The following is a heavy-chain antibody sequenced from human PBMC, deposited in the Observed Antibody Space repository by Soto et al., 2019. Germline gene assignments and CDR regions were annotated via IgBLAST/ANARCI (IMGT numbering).Heavy chain of an antibody. V-gene: IGHV4-59*02. CDR2: IYFSGGT. D-gene: IGHD5-18*01. J-gene: IGHJ4*02. CDR3: ARVRYSHPSLGSFDY. Sequence: TENVSLSCTVSGDSVSSSYWSWIRQPPGKGLEWIGYIYFSGGTNYTPYLKSRLTISIDTSKNQFSLRLSSVTAADTAVYYCARVRYSHPSLGSFDYWGQGALLTVSS. CDR1: GDSVSSSY.